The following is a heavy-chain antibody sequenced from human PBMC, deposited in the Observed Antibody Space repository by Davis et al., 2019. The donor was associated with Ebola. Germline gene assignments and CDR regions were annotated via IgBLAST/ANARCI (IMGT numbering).Heavy chain of an antibody. CDR2: ISYSGNT. CDR1: GGSVSSGDYY. V-gene: IGHV4-30-4*02. CDR3: ARGNYGDYIVLYYYNMDV. J-gene: IGHJ6*02. Sequence: SETLSLTCTVSGGSVSSGDYYWNWIRQSPGKGLEWIGYISYSGNTYYNPSLKSRVSVSADTSKNQFSLKLSSVTAADTAVYYCARGNYGDYIVLYYYNMDVWGQGTTVTVSS. D-gene: IGHD4-17*01.